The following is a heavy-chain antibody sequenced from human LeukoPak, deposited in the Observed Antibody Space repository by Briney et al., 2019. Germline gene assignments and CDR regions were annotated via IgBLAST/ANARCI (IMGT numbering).Heavy chain of an antibody. CDR3: GSRYDISGYHYFDD. Sequence: GGSLRLSCAASGFTFSNYAMHWVRQAPGKGLEWLAVISSDGRNTYYADSVKGLFTISRDNSKNTLYLQMNSLRAEDTAVYYYGSRYDISGYHYFDDWGQGTLVTVSS. CDR2: ISSDGRNT. V-gene: IGHV3-30*04. D-gene: IGHD3-22*01. J-gene: IGHJ4*02. CDR1: GFTFSNYA.